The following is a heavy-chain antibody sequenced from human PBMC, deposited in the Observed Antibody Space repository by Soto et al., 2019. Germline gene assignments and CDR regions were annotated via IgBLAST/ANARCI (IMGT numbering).Heavy chain of an antibody. V-gene: IGHV3-66*01. J-gene: IGHJ4*02. Sequence: GGSLRLSCAASGFTVSSNYMSWVRQAPGKGLEWVSVIYSGGSTYYPDSVKGRFTISRDNSKNTLYLQMNSLRAEDTAVYYCARNRWDCGWNYIDYWGQGTLVTVSS. CDR1: GFTVSSNY. CDR2: IYSGGST. CDR3: ARNRWDCGWNYIDY. D-gene: IGHD1-7*01.